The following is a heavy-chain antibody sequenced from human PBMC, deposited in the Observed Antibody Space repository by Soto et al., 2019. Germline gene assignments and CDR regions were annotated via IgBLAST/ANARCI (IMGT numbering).Heavy chain of an antibody. CDR2: ITGSGGTT. CDR1: GFTFSNYA. CDR3: AKEYTSTSKGSFDY. D-gene: IGHD1-26*01. Sequence: PGGSLRLSCAASGFTFSNYAMNWVRQAPGKGLEWVSGITGSGGTTFYADSVKGRFTISRDNSKNTVYLQMNSVRADDTAVYYCAKEYTSTSKGSFDYWGQGALVTVPS. V-gene: IGHV3-23*01. J-gene: IGHJ4*02.